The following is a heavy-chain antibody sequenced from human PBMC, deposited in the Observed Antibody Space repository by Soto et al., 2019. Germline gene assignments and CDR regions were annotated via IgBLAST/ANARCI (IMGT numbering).Heavy chain of an antibody. J-gene: IGHJ4*02. Sequence: ASVKVSCKASGYTFSNYGISWMRQVPGQRLEWMGWISAYNGETKYAQKFQGRVSMTTDTSTNTAYMELGSLRSDDTAVYYCARASGTGVGTTSYWGQGTLVTVSS. CDR3: ARASGTGVGTTSY. CDR1: GYTFSNYG. V-gene: IGHV1-18*01. D-gene: IGHD1-26*01. CDR2: ISAYNGET.